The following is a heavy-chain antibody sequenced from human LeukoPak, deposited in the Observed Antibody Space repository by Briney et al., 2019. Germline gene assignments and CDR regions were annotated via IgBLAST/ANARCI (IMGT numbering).Heavy chain of an antibody. J-gene: IGHJ4*02. D-gene: IGHD2-2*01. V-gene: IGHV3-30*04. CDR2: ISYDGSNK. CDR1: EFTFSSYA. CDR3: AKGYGEYRYCSSTSCYESFDY. Sequence: PGGSLRLSCAASEFTFSSYAMHWVRQAPGKGLEWVAVISYDGSNKYYADSVKGRFTISRDNSKNTLYLQMNSLRAEDTAVYYCAKGYGEYRYCSSTSCYESFDYWGQGTLVTVSS.